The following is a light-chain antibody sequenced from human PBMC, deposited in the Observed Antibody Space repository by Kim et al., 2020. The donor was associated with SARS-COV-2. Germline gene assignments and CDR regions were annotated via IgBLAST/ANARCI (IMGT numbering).Light chain of an antibody. J-gene: IGKJ4*02. V-gene: IGKV3-15*01. Sequence: VSPGEGVTLSCRASQRINNNLARYHQRPGQAPRLVIYGASTRATGIPARFSGSGSGTEFTLTISSLQPEDSAVYYCQQYYLWPRTFGVGTKVDIK. CDR3: QQYYLWPRT. CDR1: QRINNN. CDR2: GAS.